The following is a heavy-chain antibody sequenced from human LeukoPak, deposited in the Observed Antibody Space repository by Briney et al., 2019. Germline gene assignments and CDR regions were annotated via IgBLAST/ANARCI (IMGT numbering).Heavy chain of an antibody. Sequence: GGSLRLSCAASGFAFSDAWMSWVRQAPGEGLEWVARIKTEAHGGTTDYAAPVNVRFTISRDDSKNTLYLEMNSLKSEDTAVHYCSGHMTSADYWGQGTLVTVSS. D-gene: IGHD2-21*02. CDR1: GFAFSDAW. CDR3: SGHMTSADY. V-gene: IGHV3-15*01. CDR2: IKTEAHGGTT. J-gene: IGHJ4*02.